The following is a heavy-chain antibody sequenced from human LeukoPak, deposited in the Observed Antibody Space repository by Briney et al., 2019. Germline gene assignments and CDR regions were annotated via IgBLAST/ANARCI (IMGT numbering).Heavy chain of an antibody. J-gene: IGHJ4*02. CDR1: GFTFSSYA. CDR3: AKTITVAGYDY. Sequence: GGSLRLSCAASGFTFSSYAMTWVRQAPGKGLEWVSTISSSGGRTYYADSVKGRFTISRDNSKNTLYLQMNSLRAEDTAVYYCAKTITVAGYDYWGQGTLVTVSS. CDR2: ISSSGGRT. D-gene: IGHD6-19*01. V-gene: IGHV3-23*01.